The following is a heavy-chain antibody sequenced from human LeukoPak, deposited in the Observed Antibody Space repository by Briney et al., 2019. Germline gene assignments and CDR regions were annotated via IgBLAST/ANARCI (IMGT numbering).Heavy chain of an antibody. CDR1: GVSFSGYY. D-gene: IGHD4-23*01. V-gene: IGHV4-34*01. CDR2: INHSGST. CDR3: ARVNYGGNRAFDI. Sequence: AETLSLTCAVYGVSFSGYYLSWIRQPPGKGLEWIGEINHSGSTNYNTGLKRRVTISVDTSKNQFSLKLSSVTAADTAVYYCARVNYGGNRAFDIWGQGTMVTVSS. J-gene: IGHJ3*02.